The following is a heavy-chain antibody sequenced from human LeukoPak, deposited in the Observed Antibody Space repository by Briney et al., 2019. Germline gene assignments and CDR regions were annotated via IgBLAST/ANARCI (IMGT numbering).Heavy chain of an antibody. CDR2: ISAYNGNT. CDR3: ARDGGSYSGPTNHDAFDI. V-gene: IGHV1-18*01. D-gene: IGHD1-26*01. CDR1: GYSFTSCG. J-gene: IGHJ3*02. Sequence: GASVKVSCKASGYSFTSCGISWVRQAPGQGLEWMGWISAYNGNTNYAQKLQGRVTMTTDTSTSTAYMEVRSLRSDDTAVYYCARDGGSYSGPTNHDAFDIWGQGTMVTVSS.